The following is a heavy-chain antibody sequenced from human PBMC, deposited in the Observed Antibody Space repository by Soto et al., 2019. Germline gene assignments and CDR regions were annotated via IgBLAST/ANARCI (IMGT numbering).Heavy chain of an antibody. CDR2: INHSGST. J-gene: IGHJ6*02. V-gene: IGHV4-34*01. D-gene: IGHD2-2*01. Sequence: SQTLSLTCAVYGGSFSGYYWSWIRQPPGKGLEWIGEINHSGSTNYTPSLKGRVTISVDTSKNQFSLKLSSVTAADTAVYYCARECGNCSSANCYGMDVWGQGTTVTVSS. CDR3: ARECGNCSSANCYGMDV. CDR1: GGSFSGYY.